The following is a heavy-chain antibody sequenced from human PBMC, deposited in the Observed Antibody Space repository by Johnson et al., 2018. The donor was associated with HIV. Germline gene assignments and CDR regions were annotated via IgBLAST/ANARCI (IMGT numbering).Heavy chain of an antibody. Sequence: VQLVESGGGVVRPGGSLRLSCAASGFTFEDYGMSWVRQAPGKGLEWVAVIYSGGNTYYTDSVRGRFTISRDNSRNTLYLQMNSLRAEDTAVYYCATSRVLLYQPLRPHAFDIWGQGTMVTVSS. D-gene: IGHD2-2*01. CDR1: GFTFEDYG. J-gene: IGHJ3*02. CDR2: IYSGGNT. V-gene: IGHV3-66*01. CDR3: ATSRVLLYQPLRPHAFDI.